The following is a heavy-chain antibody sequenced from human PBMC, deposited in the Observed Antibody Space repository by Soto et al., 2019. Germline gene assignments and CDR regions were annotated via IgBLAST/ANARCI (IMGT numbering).Heavy chain of an antibody. V-gene: IGHV4-59*01. D-gene: IGHD2-8*01. CDR1: GGASMSHFY. Sequence: PSETLSLTCTVSGGASMSHFYWSWIRQPPGKALEWLGYISDSGNSNYNPSLKSRVTISVDTSKNQFSLKLSSVTAADTAVYYCARRYAGNFDYWGQGTLVTVSS. CDR3: ARRYAGNFDY. CDR2: ISDSGNS. J-gene: IGHJ4*02.